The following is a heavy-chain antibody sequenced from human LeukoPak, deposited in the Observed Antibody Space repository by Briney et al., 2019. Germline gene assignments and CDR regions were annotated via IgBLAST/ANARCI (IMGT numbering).Heavy chain of an antibody. CDR3: ARGWGRYCSSSSCSYYYYYGMDV. J-gene: IGHJ6*02. CDR1: GGSFSNYY. Sequence: SETLSLTCDVYGGSFSNYYWSWIRQPPGKGLEWIGEINHSGSTNYNPSLKSRVTVSVDTSNNQFSLKLSSVTAADTAVYYCARGWGRYCSSSSCSYYYYYGMDVWGQGTTVTVSS. V-gene: IGHV4-34*01. D-gene: IGHD2-2*01. CDR2: INHSGST.